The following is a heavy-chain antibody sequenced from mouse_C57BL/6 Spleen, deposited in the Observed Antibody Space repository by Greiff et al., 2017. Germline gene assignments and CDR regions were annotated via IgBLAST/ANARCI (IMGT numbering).Heavy chain of an antibody. CDR1: GYSFTGYY. J-gene: IGHJ1*03. CDR2: INPSTGGT. D-gene: IGHD2-4*01. V-gene: IGHV1-42*01. Sequence: EVQLQQSGPELVKPGASVRISCKASGYSFTGYYMNWVKQSPEKSLEWIGEINPSTGGTTYNQKFKAKATLTVDKSSSTAYMQLKSLTSEDSAVYYCARGGYDYDGYWYFDGWGTGTTVTVAS. CDR3: ARGGYDYDGYWYFDG.